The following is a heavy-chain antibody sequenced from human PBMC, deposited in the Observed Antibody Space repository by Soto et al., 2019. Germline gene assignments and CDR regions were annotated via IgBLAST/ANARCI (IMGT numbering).Heavy chain of an antibody. J-gene: IGHJ6*03. V-gene: IGHV4-39*07. Sequence: PSETLSLTCTVSGGSISSSSYYWSWVRQPPGKGLEWIGEIFHSGSPNYNLSLKSRVTISVDKSKNQVSLKLSSVTAADTAVYYCARGLRVTIRGLNYYYYMDVWGKGTTVTVSS. CDR2: IFHSGSP. CDR3: ARGLRVTIRGLNYYYYMDV. D-gene: IGHD4-17*01. CDR1: GGSISSSSYY.